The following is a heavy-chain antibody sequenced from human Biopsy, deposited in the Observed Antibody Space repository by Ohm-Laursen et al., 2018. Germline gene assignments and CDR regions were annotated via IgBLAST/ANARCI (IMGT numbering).Heavy chain of an antibody. Sequence: SLRLSCTAFGFTFSSFSMNWVRQAPGKGLEWISYINEVSSHIYDADSVKGRITVARDNAKNSLYLQLNSLRAEDTAVYYCARDSSRRAREGGMDVWGQGTTVTVSS. D-gene: IGHD6-6*01. CDR1: GFTFSSFS. CDR2: INEVSSHI. V-gene: IGHV3-21*01. CDR3: ARDSSRRAREGGMDV. J-gene: IGHJ6*02.